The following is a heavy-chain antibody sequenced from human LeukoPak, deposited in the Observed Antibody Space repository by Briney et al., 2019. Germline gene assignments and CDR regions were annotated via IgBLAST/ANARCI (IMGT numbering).Heavy chain of an antibody. Sequence: GGSLRLSCAASRFIFSSFEMTWVRQAPGKGLEWLSYISTSGSTKYYADPVKGRFTISRDNVKNSLYLQMNSLRAEDTAVYHCATSVSDAFDTWGQGTMVTVSS. CDR3: ATSVSDAFDT. CDR1: RFIFSSFE. V-gene: IGHV3-48*03. CDR2: ISTSGSTK. D-gene: IGHD4-17*01. J-gene: IGHJ3*02.